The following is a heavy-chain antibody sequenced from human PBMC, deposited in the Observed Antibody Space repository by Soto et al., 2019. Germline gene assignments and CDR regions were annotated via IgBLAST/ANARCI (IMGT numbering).Heavy chain of an antibody. V-gene: IGHV3-48*03. Sequence: EVQLVESGGGLVQPGGSLRLSCAASGFTFSSYEMNWVRQAPGKGLEWVSYISSSGSSIYYADSVKGRFTISRDNAKNSLFLQMNSLRAEDTAVYYCARDEYRIVGSTREGYYYDGMDVWGQGTTVTVSS. CDR1: GFTFSSYE. CDR3: ARDEYRIVGSTREGYYYDGMDV. D-gene: IGHD1-26*01. J-gene: IGHJ6*02. CDR2: ISSSGSSI.